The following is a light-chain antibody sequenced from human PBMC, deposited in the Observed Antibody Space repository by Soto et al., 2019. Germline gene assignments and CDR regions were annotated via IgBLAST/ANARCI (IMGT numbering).Light chain of an antibody. J-gene: IGKJ5*01. CDR2: DAS. V-gene: IGKV3-20*01. Sequence: EIVLTQSPGTLSLSPGERATLSCRASQSVSSSYLAWYQQKPGQAPRLLIYDASSRANGIPDRFSGSGSGTDFTLTISSLQSEDFAVYYCQQYHNWPITFGQGTRLEIK. CDR3: QQYHNWPIT. CDR1: QSVSSSY.